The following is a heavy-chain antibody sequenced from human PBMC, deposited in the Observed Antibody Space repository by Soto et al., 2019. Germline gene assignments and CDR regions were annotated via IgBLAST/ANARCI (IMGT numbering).Heavy chain of an antibody. CDR1: GYTFTSYY. V-gene: IGHV1-46*01. CDR3: ARGYCSGGSCYDNEYFQH. CDR2: INPSGGST. Sequence: ASVKVSCKASGYTFTSYYIHWVRQAPGQGLEWMGIINPSGGSTSYAQKFQGRVTMTRDTSTSTVYMELSTLRSEDTAVYYCARGYCSGGSCYDNEYFQHWGRG. D-gene: IGHD2-15*01. J-gene: IGHJ1*01.